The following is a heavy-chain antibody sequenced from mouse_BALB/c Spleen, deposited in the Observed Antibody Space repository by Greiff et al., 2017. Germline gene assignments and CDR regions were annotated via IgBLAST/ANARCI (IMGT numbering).Heavy chain of an antibody. CDR1: GYTFTDYN. Sequence: EVQLQQSGPELVKPGASVKIPCKASGYTFTDYNMDWVKQSHEKSLEWIGDINPNNGGTIYNQKFKGKATLTVDKSSSTAYMELRSLTSEDTAVYYCARWDYGRNDAMDYWGQGTSGTVSS. CDR2: INPNNGGT. CDR3: ARWDYGRNDAMDY. J-gene: IGHJ4*01. D-gene: IGHD1-1*01. V-gene: IGHV1-18*01.